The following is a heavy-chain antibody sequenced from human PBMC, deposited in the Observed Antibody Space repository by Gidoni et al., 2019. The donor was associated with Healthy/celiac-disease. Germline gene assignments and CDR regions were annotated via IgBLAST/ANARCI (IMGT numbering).Heavy chain of an antibody. J-gene: IGHJ4*02. Sequence: QLQLQESGPGLVKPSETLSLTCTVSGGSISSSSYYWGWIRQPPGKGLEWIGSIYYSGSTYYNPSLKSRVTISVDTSKNQFSLKLSSVTAADTAVYYCARHFVRGYCSSTSCYSSYFDYWGQGTLVTVSS. CDR2: IYYSGST. D-gene: IGHD2-2*02. V-gene: IGHV4-39*01. CDR3: ARHFVRGYCSSTSCYSSYFDY. CDR1: GGSISSSSYY.